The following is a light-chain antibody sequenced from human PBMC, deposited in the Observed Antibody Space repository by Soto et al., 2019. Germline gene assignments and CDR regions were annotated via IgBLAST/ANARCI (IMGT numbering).Light chain of an antibody. J-gene: IGKJ2*01. CDR1: QSVSRN. CDR3: QQYGDWPPET. Sequence: TQSPATLSVSPGDRATLSCRASQSVSRNLAWYQQKPGQAPRLLSYGASIRATGAPARFSGSGSATEFTLSVSSLESEDVAVYYCQQYGDWPPETFGQGTKLEI. V-gene: IGKV3-15*01. CDR2: GAS.